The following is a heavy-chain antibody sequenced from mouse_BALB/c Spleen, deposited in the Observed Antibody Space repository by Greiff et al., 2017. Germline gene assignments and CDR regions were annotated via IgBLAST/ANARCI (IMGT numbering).Heavy chain of an antibody. CDR1: GYTFTSYY. J-gene: IGHJ4*01. V-gene: IGHV1S56*01. Sequence: VQLQQSGPELVKPGASVRISCKASGYTFTSYYIHWVKQRPGQGLEWIGWIYPGNVNTKYNEKFKGKATLTADKSSSTAYMQLSSLTSEDSAVYFCARSNYDYDVWAMDYWGQGTSVTVSS. D-gene: IGHD2-4*01. CDR3: ARSNYDYDVWAMDY. CDR2: IYPGNVNT.